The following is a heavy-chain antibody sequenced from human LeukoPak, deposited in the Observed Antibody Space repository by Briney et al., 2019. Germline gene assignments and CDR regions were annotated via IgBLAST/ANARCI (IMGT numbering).Heavy chain of an antibody. Sequence: KPSETLSLTCAVYVGSFSGYYWSWIRQPPGKGLEWIGEIKHSGSTNYNPSLQSRVTISVDTSKSQFSLKLSSVTAADTAVYYCARRGYSGYEYSFDHWGQGTLVTVSS. CDR1: VGSFSGYY. D-gene: IGHD5-12*01. V-gene: IGHV4-34*01. J-gene: IGHJ4*02. CDR3: ARRGYSGYEYSFDH. CDR2: IKHSGST.